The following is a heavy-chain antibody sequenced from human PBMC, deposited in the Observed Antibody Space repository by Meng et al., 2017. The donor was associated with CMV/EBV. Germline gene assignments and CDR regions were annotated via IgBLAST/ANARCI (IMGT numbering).Heavy chain of an antibody. CDR3: ARTMVRGVILYYGRDV. Sequence: GGSLRLSCAASGFTFSSYSMNWVRQAPGKGLEWVSSISSSSSYIYYADSVKGRFTISRDNAKNSLYLQMNSLRAEDTAVYYCARTMVRGVILYYGRDVWGQGTTVTVSS. V-gene: IGHV3-21*01. D-gene: IGHD3-10*01. CDR1: GFTFSSYS. J-gene: IGHJ6*02. CDR2: ISSSSSYI.